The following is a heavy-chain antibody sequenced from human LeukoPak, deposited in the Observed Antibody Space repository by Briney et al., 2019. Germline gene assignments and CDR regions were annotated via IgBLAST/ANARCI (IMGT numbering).Heavy chain of an antibody. D-gene: IGHD4/OR15-4a*01. CDR3: ARCELRAGSPFDS. Sequence: SETLSLTCTVSGYSISSGYYWGWIRQAPGKGLEWIGSIYNSGSTYYNPSLKSRVTISVDMSKNQFSLKMSSVTAADTAVYYCARCELRAGSPFDSWGQGTLVTVSS. CDR2: IYNSGST. J-gene: IGHJ4*02. CDR1: GYSISSGYY. V-gene: IGHV4-38-2*02.